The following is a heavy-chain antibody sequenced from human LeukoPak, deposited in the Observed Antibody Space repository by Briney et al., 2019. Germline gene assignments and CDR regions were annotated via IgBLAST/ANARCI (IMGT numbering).Heavy chain of an antibody. CDR1: GYTFIDYD. J-gene: IGHJ6*02. CDR2: MNPKSGNR. D-gene: IGHD3-3*01. CDR3: ARHGFWSSNGMDV. V-gene: IGHV1-8*01. Sequence: ASVKVSCKASGYTFIDYDINWVRQATGQGLEWMGWMNPKSGNRGHTQKFQGRVTMTRDTSVSTAYMELSNLRSEDTAVYYCARHGFWSSNGMDVWGQGTTVTVSS.